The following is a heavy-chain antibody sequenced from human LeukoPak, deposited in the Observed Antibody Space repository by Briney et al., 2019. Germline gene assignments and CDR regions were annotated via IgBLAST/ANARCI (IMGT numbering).Heavy chain of an antibody. CDR3: ERAGLEKSLLGRWADY. D-gene: IGHD6-13*01. V-gene: IGHV3-30*04. J-gene: IGHJ4*02. CDR2: ISHYGSNK. CDR1: GCTFSTNA. Sequence: PGGSLRLSCAASGCTFSTNAMHWVRQPPAKGLVWVAVISHYGSNKYYADSVRGRFPISRDNSKNTLFLQMNRLRLEDTAIYYCERAGLEKSLLGRWADYWGQGTLAPVSS.